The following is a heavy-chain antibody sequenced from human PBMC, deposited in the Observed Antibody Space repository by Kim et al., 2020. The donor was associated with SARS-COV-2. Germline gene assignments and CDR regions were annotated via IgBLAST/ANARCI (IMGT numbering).Heavy chain of an antibody. CDR2: ISSSGSTI. J-gene: IGHJ5*02. D-gene: IGHD5-18*01. V-gene: IGHV3-11*01. Sequence: GGSLRLSCAASGFTFSDYYMSWIRQAPGKGLEWVSYISSSGSTIYYADSVKGRFTISRDNAKNSLYLQMNSLRAEDTAVYYCARVARGYSYGYGELRENWFDPWGQGTLVTVSS. CDR1: GFTFSDYY. CDR3: ARVARGYSYGYGELRENWFDP.